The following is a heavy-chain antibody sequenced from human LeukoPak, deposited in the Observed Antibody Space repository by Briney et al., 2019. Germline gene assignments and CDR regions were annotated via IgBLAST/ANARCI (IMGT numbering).Heavy chain of an antibody. CDR1: GASSNSDNYS. D-gene: IGHD6-6*01. CDR3: ARGLVGRDAFDI. Sequence: SETLSLTCAVSGASSNSDNYSWSWIRQPPGEGLEWIEYVYQSGSTYYNPSLKSRVTISVDRSKNQFSLKLRSVTAADTAVYYCARGLVGRDAFDIWGQGTMVTVSS. V-gene: IGHV4-30-2*01. J-gene: IGHJ3*02. CDR2: VYQSGST.